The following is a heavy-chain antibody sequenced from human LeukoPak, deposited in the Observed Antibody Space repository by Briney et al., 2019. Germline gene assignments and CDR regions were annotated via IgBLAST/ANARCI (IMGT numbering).Heavy chain of an antibody. V-gene: IGHV3-66*01. CDR1: GFTVSSNY. Sequence: GGSLRLSCAASGFTVSSNYMSWVRQAPGKGLEWVSVIYSGGSTYYADSVKGRFTISRDNSKNTLYLQMNSLRAEDTAVYYCVRGGAAGTNYYYYYYMDVWGKGTTVTVSS. CDR2: IYSGGST. J-gene: IGHJ6*03. CDR3: VRGGAAGTNYYYYYYMDV. D-gene: IGHD2-15*01.